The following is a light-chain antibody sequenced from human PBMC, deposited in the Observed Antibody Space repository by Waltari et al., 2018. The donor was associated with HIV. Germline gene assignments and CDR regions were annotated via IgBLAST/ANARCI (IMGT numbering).Light chain of an antibody. V-gene: IGLV2-8*01. CDR2: EVT. Sequence: QSPLPQPPSASGSPGQAVPISCTGTSSDVGGHRSVPWYQQHPGKAPKLIISEVTKRPSGVPDRFSGSKSGNTASLTVSGLQAEDEGDYFCSSYSGRNRSVIFGGGTRVTVL. J-gene: IGLJ2*01. CDR1: SSDVGGHRS. CDR3: SSYSGRNRSVI.